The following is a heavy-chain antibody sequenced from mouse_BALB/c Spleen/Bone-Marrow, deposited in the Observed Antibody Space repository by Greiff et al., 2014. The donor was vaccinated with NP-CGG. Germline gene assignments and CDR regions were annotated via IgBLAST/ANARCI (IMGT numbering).Heavy chain of an antibody. V-gene: IGHV4-1*02. Sequence: EVQLVESGGGLVQPGGSLKLSCAASGFDFSRYWMSWVRQAPGKGLEWIGEINPDSNTINYTPSLKDKFIISRDNAKNTLYLQMSKVRSEDTALYYCARLGYYGAMDYWGQGTSVTVSS. D-gene: IGHD1-1*01. CDR3: ARLGYYGAMDY. J-gene: IGHJ4*01. CDR1: GFDFSRYW. CDR2: INPDSNTI.